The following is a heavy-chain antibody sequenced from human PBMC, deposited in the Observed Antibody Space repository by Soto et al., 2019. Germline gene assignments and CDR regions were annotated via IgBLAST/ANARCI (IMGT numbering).Heavy chain of an antibody. CDR1: GDTFSFYS. V-gene: IGHV1-69*04. D-gene: IGHD3-10*01. Sequence: QVQLVQSGAEVKRPGSSVKVSCKASGDTFSFYSINWVRQAPGLGLEWMGRVNPILSMSNYAQRFQGRVRMTEDKSTSTAYMELSGLRSEDTAMYYCATSYGSGYRAFDYWGQGALVTVSS. CDR2: VNPILSMS. CDR3: ATSYGSGYRAFDY. J-gene: IGHJ4*02.